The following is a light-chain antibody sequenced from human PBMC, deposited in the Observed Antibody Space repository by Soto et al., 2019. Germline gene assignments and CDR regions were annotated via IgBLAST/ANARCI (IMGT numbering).Light chain of an antibody. Sequence: EIVLTQSPGTLSLSPGERATLSCRASQRISSSSLAWYQQKPGQAPRLLIYDASNRATGIPDRFSGSGSGTHFTLTISRLEPEDFAVYYCQQRGGSPPTWKLGQGTK. V-gene: IGKV3-20*01. CDR3: QQRGGSPPTWK. CDR2: DAS. CDR1: QRISSSS. J-gene: IGKJ1*01.